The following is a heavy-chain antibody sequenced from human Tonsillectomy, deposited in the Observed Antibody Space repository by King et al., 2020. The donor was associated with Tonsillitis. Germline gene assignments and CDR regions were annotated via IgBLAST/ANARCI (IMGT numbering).Heavy chain of an antibody. CDR1: GFSLSDAKMG. D-gene: IGHD1-20*01. Sequence: VTLKESGPGLVKPTETLTLTCSGSGFSLSDAKMGVSWIRQPPGKALEWLAHIFSNDEKSNSKSLKSRVDLSKDNSKSQVVLTMTNMDPVDTATYFCARTTRYNWNYDGMDVWGQGTTVTVSS. J-gene: IGHJ6*02. CDR3: ARTTRYNWNYDGMDV. CDR2: IFSNDEK. V-gene: IGHV2-26*01.